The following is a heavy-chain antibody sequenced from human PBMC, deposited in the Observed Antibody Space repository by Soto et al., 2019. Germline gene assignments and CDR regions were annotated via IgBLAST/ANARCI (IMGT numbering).Heavy chain of an antibody. V-gene: IGHV3-48*01. Sequence: GGSLRLSCAASGFTFSSYSMNWVRQAPGKGLEWVSYISSSSSTIYYADSVKGGFTISRDNAKNSLYLQMNSLRAEDTAVYYCARHPERIAQIGWFDPWGQGTLVTVAS. CDR2: ISSSSSTI. D-gene: IGHD6-13*01. J-gene: IGHJ5*02. CDR1: GFTFSSYS. CDR3: ARHPERIAQIGWFDP.